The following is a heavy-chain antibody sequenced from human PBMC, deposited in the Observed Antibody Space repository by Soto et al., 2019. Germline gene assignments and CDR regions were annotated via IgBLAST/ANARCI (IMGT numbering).Heavy chain of an antibody. J-gene: IGHJ4*02. V-gene: IGHV3-53*01. CDR3: ARGQLAARIPVFDY. D-gene: IGHD6-6*01. Sequence: HPGGSLRLSCAASGFTVSSKFMSWVRQSPGKGLEWVSVIYSGGDTYYADPVKGRLTISRDSSKNTLNLQMNSLRVEDTAVYYCARGQLAARIPVFDYWGQGTLVPVSS. CDR1: GFTVSSKF. CDR2: IYSGGDT.